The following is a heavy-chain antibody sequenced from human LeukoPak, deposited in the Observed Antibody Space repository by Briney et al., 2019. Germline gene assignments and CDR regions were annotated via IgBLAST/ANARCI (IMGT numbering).Heavy chain of an antibody. J-gene: IGHJ4*02. CDR3: ARVDQNSNGWYVVDY. Sequence: ASETLSLTCAVYGGSFSGYYWSWIRQPPGKGLEWIGEINHSGSTNYNPSLKSRVTISVDTSKNQFSLQLNSVTPEDTAMYYCARVDQNSNGWYVVDYWGQGTLVTVSS. V-gene: IGHV4-34*01. D-gene: IGHD6-19*01. CDR1: GGSFSGYY. CDR2: INHSGST.